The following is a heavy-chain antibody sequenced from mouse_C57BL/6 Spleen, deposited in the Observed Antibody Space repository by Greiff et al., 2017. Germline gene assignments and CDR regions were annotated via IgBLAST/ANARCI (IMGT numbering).Heavy chain of an antibody. Sequence: EVQLQQSGPELVKPGASVKLPCKASGYTFTDYNMDWVKQSPGQSLEWIGDINPNNGGTNYNQKFKGKATLTVDKSSSTAYMELRSLTSEDTAVXYYARWDTPYAMDYWGQGTSVTVSS. D-gene: IGHD4-1*01. CDR1: GYTFTDYN. V-gene: IGHV1-18*01. CDR3: ARWDTPYAMDY. CDR2: INPNNGGT. J-gene: IGHJ4*01.